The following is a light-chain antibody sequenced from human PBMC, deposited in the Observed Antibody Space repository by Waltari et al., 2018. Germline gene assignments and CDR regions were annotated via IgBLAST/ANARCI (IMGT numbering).Light chain of an antibody. J-gene: IGKJ1*01. Sequence: ELVITQSPATLSVSPGESATLSCRASQSVNSNLAWYQQKPGQAPRLLIYGASTRATGIPARFSGSGSGTEFTLTISSLQSEDFAVYYCQQYNNWPPWTFGQGTKVEIK. CDR2: GAS. CDR1: QSVNSN. CDR3: QQYNNWPPWT. V-gene: IGKV3-15*01.